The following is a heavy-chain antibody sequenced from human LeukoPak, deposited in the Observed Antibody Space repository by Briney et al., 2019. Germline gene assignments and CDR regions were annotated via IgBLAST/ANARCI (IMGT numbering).Heavy chain of an antibody. Sequence: SETLSLTCTVSGASISSGSYYWGWIRQPPGKGLEWIGTIYYSGSIYYNPSLKSRLTISVDTSRNQFSLRLSSVTAADTAVYYCIRENPQQGSEDYWGQGTLVTVSS. CDR2: IYYSGSI. V-gene: IGHV4-39*07. J-gene: IGHJ4*02. CDR1: GASISSGSYY. D-gene: IGHD3-10*01. CDR3: IRENPQQGSEDY.